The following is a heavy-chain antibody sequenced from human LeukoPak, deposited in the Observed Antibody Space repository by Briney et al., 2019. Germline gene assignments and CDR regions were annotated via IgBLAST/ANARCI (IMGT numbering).Heavy chain of an antibody. CDR3: ARAPPPYYDFWSGYYPNFDY. CDR2: IKQDGSEK. D-gene: IGHD3-3*01. V-gene: IGHV3-7*01. Sequence: SGGSLRLSCAASGFTFSSYWMSWVRQAPGKGLEWVANIKQDGSEKYYVDSVKGRFTISRDNAKNSLYLQMNSLRAEDTAVYYCARAPPPYYDFWSGYYPNFDYWGQGTLVTVSS. J-gene: IGHJ4*02. CDR1: GFTFSSYW.